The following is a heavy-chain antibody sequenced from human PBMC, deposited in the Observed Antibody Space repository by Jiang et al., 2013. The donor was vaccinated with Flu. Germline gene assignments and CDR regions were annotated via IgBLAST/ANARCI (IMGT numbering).Heavy chain of an antibody. D-gene: IGHD2-15*01. CDR2: TYFRSKWYN. V-gene: IGHV6-1*01. CDR1: SVSSNSAA. Sequence: SVSSNSAAWDWIRQSPSRGLEWLGRTYFRSKWYNDYAASVKSRITIKPDTSKNQFSLQLNSMTPEDTAVYYCARDIGRWYDSWGQGTLVTVSS. J-gene: IGHJ5*01. CDR3: ARDIGRWYDS.